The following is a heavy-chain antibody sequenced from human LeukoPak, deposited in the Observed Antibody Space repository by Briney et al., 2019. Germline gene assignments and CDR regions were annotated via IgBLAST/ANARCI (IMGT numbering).Heavy chain of an antibody. J-gene: IGHJ6*03. CDR3: ARVPYSSSWSHYYYYYMDV. Sequence: SETLSLTCSVSGGSISSYYWTWIRQPPGKGLEWIGNIYYSGSTNYNPSLKSRVTISVDTSKDQFSLKLNSVTAADTAVYYCARVPYSSSWSHYYYYYMDVWGKGTTVTVSS. CDR2: IYYSGST. D-gene: IGHD6-13*01. V-gene: IGHV4-59*01. CDR1: GGSISSYY.